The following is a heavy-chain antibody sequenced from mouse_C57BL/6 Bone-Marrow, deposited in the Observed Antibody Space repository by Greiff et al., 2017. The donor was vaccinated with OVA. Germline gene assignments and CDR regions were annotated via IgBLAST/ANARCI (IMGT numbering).Heavy chain of an antibody. CDR1: GYTFTSYW. D-gene: IGHD2-3*01. J-gene: IGHJ2*01. Sequence: QVQLQQPGAELVRPGTSVKLSCKASGYTFTSYWMHWVKQRPGQGLEWIGVIDPSDSYTNYNQKFKGKATLTVDTSSSTAYMQLSSLTSEDSAVYYCAPYDGYFLFDYWGQGTTLTVSS. CDR3: APYDGYFLFDY. CDR2: IDPSDSYT. V-gene: IGHV1-59*01.